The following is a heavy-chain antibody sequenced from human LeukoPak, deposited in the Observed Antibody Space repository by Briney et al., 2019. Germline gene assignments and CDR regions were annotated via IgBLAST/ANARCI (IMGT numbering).Heavy chain of an antibody. V-gene: IGHV3-11*01. J-gene: IGHJ1*01. CDR3: ARGYPNYYDSSGYYAGDEYFQH. CDR1: GFTFSDYY. D-gene: IGHD3-22*01. Sequence: PGGSLRLSCAASGFTFSDYYMSWIRQAPGKGLEWVSYISSSGSTIYYADSVKGRFTISRDNAKNSLYLQMNSLRAEDTAVYYCARGYPNYYDSSGYYAGDEYFQHWGQGTLATVSS. CDR2: ISSSGSTI.